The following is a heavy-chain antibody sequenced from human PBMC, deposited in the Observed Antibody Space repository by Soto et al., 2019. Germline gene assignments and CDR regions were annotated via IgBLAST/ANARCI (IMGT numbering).Heavy chain of an antibody. J-gene: IGHJ4*02. CDR1: GFTFSNYW. D-gene: IGHD2-15*01. CDR2: IKEDGSEK. V-gene: IGHV3-7*01. Sequence: GGSLRLSCAASGFTFSNYWMTWVRQAPGKGLEWVANIKEDGSEKHYVDSVKGRFTISRDDAKNSLYLQMNSLRVEDTAVYFCSRDVVVGAKALNYWGQGALVTVSS. CDR3: SRDVVVGAKALNY.